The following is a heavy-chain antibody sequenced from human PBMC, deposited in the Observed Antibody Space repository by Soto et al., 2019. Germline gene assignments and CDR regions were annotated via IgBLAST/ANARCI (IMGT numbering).Heavy chain of an antibody. D-gene: IGHD1-26*01. J-gene: IGHJ4*02. CDR1: GASTVSHYH. CDR3: ALALGPTRGLDY. V-gene: IGHV4-31*02. Sequence: QVQRQESGPGLVKPSQTLSLTCSVSGASTVSHYHWTWIRQPPGKGLEWMGYIFNSGTTFYNPSLTSRISISMDTSGNHFSLERRSVTAADTAVYYCALALGPTRGLDYWGQGTLVTVSS. CDR2: IFNSGTT.